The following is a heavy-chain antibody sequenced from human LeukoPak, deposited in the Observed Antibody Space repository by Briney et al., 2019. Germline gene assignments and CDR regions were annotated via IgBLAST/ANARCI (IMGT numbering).Heavy chain of an antibody. V-gene: IGHV3-15*01. CDR3: TAETSIAVAGPEDY. Sequence: PGGSLRLSCAASGFTFSNAWMSWVRQAPGKGLEWVGRIKSKTDGGTTDYAAPVEGRFTISRDDSKNTLYLQMNSLKTEDTAVYYCTAETSIAVAGPEDYWGQGTLVTVSS. J-gene: IGHJ4*02. CDR1: GFTFSNAW. D-gene: IGHD6-19*01. CDR2: IKSKTDGGTT.